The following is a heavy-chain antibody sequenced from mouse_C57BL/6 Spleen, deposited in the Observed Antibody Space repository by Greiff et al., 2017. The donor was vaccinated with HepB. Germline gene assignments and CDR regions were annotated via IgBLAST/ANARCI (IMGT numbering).Heavy chain of an antibody. D-gene: IGHD2-4*01. CDR1: GYTFTDYE. V-gene: IGHV1-15*01. CDR3: TRVGYDYDVGY. J-gene: IGHJ2*01. CDR2: IDPETGGT. Sequence: LQESGAELVRPGASVTLSCKASGYTFTDYEMHWVKQTPVHGLEWIGAIDPETGGTAYNQKFKGKAILTADKSSSTAYMELRSLTSEDSAVYYCTRVGYDYDVGYWGQAPLSQSPQ.